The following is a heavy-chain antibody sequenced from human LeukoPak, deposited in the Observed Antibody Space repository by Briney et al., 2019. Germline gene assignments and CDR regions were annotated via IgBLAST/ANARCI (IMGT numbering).Heavy chain of an antibody. Sequence: GGSLRLSCAASGFTFSSYAMSWVRQAPGKGLEWVSAISGSGGSTYYADSVKGRFTISRDNSKNTLYLQMNSLRAEDTAVYYCARSAGGCQWELRGGYYFDYWGQGTLVTVSS. CDR3: ARSAGGCQWELRGGYYFDY. CDR2: ISGSGGST. CDR1: GFTFSSYA. V-gene: IGHV3-23*01. D-gene: IGHD1-26*01. J-gene: IGHJ4*02.